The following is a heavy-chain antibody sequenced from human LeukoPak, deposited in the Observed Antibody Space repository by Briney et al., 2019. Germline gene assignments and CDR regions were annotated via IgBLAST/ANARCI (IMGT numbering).Heavy chain of an antibody. V-gene: IGHV3-74*03. CDR1: GFTLKNYW. J-gene: IGHJ5*02. Sequence: GGSLRLSCETSGFTLKNYWMSWLRRAPGKGLEWVSRSKYDGSTAMYAESVRGRFTISRDNARGTLYLQMNSLRVDDTAVYYCAKSDWFDPCGRGILVTVSS. CDR2: SKYDGSTA. CDR3: AKSDWFDP.